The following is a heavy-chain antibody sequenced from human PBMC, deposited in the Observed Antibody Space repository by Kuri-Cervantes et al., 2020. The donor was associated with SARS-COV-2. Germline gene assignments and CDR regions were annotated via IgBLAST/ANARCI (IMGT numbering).Heavy chain of an antibody. Sequence: GGSLRLSCAASGFTFSSYALNWVRQAPGKGLEWVSVIGGSGVRTNYAASVKGRFTISRDNSKNTLYLQMNSLRAEDTAVYYCAKVGGHREYFQNWGQGTLVTVSS. CDR2: IGGSGVRT. J-gene: IGHJ1*01. CDR1: GFTFSSYA. CDR3: AKVGGHREYFQN. D-gene: IGHD3-16*01. V-gene: IGHV3-23*01.